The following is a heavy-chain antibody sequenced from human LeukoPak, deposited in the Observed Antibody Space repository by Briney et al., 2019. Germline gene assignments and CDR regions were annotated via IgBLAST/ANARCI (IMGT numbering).Heavy chain of an antibody. J-gene: IGHJ4*02. V-gene: IGHV3-7*01. CDR1: GLTFSSYW. D-gene: IGHD3-16*01. CDR2: IKQGGREK. CDR3: ARDQTFGSY. Sequence: GGALSLSRVASGLTFSSYWMSWVRQAPGTGLEGVANIKQGGREKNYVDSVRGRFTISRDNAKNSLYLQMNSLRAADTAMYSCARDQTFGSYWGQGTLVTVSS.